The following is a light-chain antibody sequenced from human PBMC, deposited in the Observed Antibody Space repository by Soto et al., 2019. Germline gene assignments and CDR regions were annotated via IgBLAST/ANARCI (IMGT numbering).Light chain of an antibody. J-gene: IGKJ4*01. CDR2: GAS. CDR1: QSVSSSY. V-gene: IGKV3-20*01. CDR3: EQYGSSPAFT. Sequence: EIVLTQSPGTLSLSPGERTTLSCRASQSVSSSYLARYQQKPGQAPRLLIYGASSRATGIPDRFSGSGSGTDFTLSISRLQAEDFAVYYCEQYGSSPAFTFGGRNKVDI.